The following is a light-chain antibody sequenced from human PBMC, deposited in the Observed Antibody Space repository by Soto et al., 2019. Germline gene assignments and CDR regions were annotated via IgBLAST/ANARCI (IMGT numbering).Light chain of an antibody. J-gene: IGKJ1*01. CDR2: AAS. CDR3: QQYGGSPWT. CDR1: QSVTYRY. V-gene: IGKV3-20*01. Sequence: EIVLTQSPATLSLSPGERVTLSCRASQSVTYRYLAWYQQKPGQAPRLLIYAASTRATGIPDRFSGSGSGTDFTFTISRLEPGDFAVYYCQQYGGSPWTFGQGTKVDIK.